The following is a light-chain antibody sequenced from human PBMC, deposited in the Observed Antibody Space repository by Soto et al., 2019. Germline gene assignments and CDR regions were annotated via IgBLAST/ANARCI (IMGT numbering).Light chain of an antibody. Sequence: DIQMTQSPSSLSASVGDRVTITCQASQDISNFLNWYQHKPGKSPKLLINDASNLETGVPSRFSGSGSSTGFTFTINSLQPEDVATYYCQQYDSLPLSFGPGTKVELK. CDR3: QQYDSLPLS. CDR2: DAS. J-gene: IGKJ3*01. V-gene: IGKV1-33*01. CDR1: QDISNF.